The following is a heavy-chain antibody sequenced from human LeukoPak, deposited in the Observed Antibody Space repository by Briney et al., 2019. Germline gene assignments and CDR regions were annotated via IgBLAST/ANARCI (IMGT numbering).Heavy chain of an antibody. J-gene: IGHJ4*02. D-gene: IGHD6-13*01. CDR2: IRYDGSNK. CDR3: AKDTRHSSSPLNY. Sequence: GGSLRLSCAASGFTFSSYGMHWVRQAPGKELEWVAFIRYDGSNKYYADSVKGRFTISRDNSKNTLYLQMNSLRAEDTAVYYCAKDTRHSSSPLNYWGQGTLVTVSS. V-gene: IGHV3-30*02. CDR1: GFTFSSYG.